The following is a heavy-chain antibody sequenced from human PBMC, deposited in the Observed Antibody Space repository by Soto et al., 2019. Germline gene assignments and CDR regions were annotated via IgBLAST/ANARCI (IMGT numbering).Heavy chain of an antibody. J-gene: IGHJ4*02. V-gene: IGHV3-23*01. CDR3: AKDVDYYDSSGYYYSYFDY. D-gene: IGHD3-22*01. CDR2: ISGSGGST. Sequence: EVQLLESGGGLVQPGGSLRLSCAASGFTFSSYAMSWVRQAPGKGLEWVSAISGSGGSTYYADSVKGRFTISRDNSKNTLYLKMNSLRAENTAVYYCAKDVDYYDSSGYYYSYFDYWGQGTLVTVSS. CDR1: GFTFSSYA.